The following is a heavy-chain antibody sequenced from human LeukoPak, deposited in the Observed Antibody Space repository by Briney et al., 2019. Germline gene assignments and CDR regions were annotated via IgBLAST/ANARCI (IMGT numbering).Heavy chain of an antibody. CDR1: GGSVSRGSHS. J-gene: IGHJ4*02. V-gene: IGHV4-31*03. CDR3: ASEVVTAYGDYGYLDY. D-gene: IGHD4-17*01. Sequence: PSQTLSLTCTVSGGSVSRGSHSWNWIRQFPGKGLEWLGYIYHSGSTDYNPSLKGRVTISLEKSKNQFSLKLSFVTAADSAIYYCASEVVTAYGDYGYLDYWGQGSLVTVSS. CDR2: IYHSGST.